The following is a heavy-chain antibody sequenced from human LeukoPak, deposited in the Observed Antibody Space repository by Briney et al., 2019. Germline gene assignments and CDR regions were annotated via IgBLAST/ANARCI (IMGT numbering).Heavy chain of an antibody. Sequence: PGGSLRLSCAASGFTFSTYWMSWVRQAPGKGLEWVATIQQDGSEKYYVDSVKGRFTISRDNAKNSLYLQINSLRAEDTAVYYCTTRSPASRSGTYYKSDYWGQGTLVTVSS. CDR1: GFTFSTYW. J-gene: IGHJ4*02. CDR2: IQQDGSEK. V-gene: IGHV3-7*01. D-gene: IGHD3-10*01. CDR3: TTRSPASRSGTYYKSDY.